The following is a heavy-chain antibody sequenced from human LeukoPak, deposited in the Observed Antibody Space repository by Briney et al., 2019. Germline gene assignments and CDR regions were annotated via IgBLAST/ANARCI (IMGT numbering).Heavy chain of an antibody. CDR1: GFTFSSYG. V-gene: IGHV3-30*02. CDR3: AKGGYCSGGSCYSPYYFDY. CDR2: IRYDGSNK. J-gene: IGHJ4*02. Sequence: GGSLRLSCAASGFTFSSYGMHWVRQAPGKGLEWVAFIRYDGSNKYYADSVKGRFTISRDNSKNTLYLQMNSLRAEDTAVYYCAKGGYCSGGSCYSPYYFDYWGQGTLVTVSS. D-gene: IGHD2-15*01.